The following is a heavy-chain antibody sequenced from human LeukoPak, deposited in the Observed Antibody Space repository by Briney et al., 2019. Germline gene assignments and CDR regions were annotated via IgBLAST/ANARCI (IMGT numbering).Heavy chain of an antibody. CDR1: GYSLTDLS. CDR3: AGGGISPLLEY. V-gene: IGHV1-24*01. D-gene: IGHD3-16*01. CDR2: FDPEHREA. J-gene: IGHJ4*02. Sequence: GASVKVSCKVSGYSLTDLSMHWVRQAPGNGLEWMGGFDPEHREAIYAQRFQGRVSMTEDTSTDTAYMELSSLRSEDTAGYYCAGGGISPLLEYGGQGPRVTVSS.